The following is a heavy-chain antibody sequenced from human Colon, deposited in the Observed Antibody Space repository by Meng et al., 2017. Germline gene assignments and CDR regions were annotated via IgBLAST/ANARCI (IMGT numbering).Heavy chain of an antibody. V-gene: IGHV3-20*04. CDR3: ARPDSGTHLAAFDV. Sequence: GQLGEAGGGVVRPGGSLRLSCAASGFTFDDYGMSWVRQAPGKGLEWVSGLNWNGGNTAYADSVKGRFTISRDNAKNSLYLQMNGLRAEDTALYYCARPDSGTHLAAFDVWGQGTMVTVSS. CDR1: GFTFDDYG. D-gene: IGHD1-26*01. J-gene: IGHJ3*01. CDR2: LNWNGGNT.